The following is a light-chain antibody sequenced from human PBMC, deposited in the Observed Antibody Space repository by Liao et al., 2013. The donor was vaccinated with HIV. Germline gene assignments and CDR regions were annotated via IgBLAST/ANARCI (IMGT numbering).Light chain of an antibody. CDR3: QSADSSGTCV. CDR1: ALPTQY. V-gene: IGLV3-25*03. J-gene: IGLJ1*01. Sequence: SYELTQPPSVSVSPGQTARITCSGEALPTQYSHWYQKRPGQAPIVLIYKDTERPSGIPERFSGSSSGTTVTLTISGVQAEDEADYYCQSADSSGTCVFGTGTKVTVL. CDR2: KDT.